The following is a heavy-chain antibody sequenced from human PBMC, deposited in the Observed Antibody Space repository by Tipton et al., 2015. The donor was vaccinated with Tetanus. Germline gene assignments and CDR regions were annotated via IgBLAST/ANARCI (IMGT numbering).Heavy chain of an antibody. D-gene: IGHD5-24*01. CDR3: ASEVYREIDY. J-gene: IGHJ4*02. Sequence: QSGAEVKKPGSSVKVSCKASGGTFSSYAISWVRQAPGQGLEWMGRIIPILGIANYAQKFQGRVTMTTDTSTSTTYLELRSLRSDDTAVYYCASEVYREIDYWGQGTLVTVSS. CDR2: IIPILGIA. V-gene: IGHV1-69*04. CDR1: GGTFSSYA.